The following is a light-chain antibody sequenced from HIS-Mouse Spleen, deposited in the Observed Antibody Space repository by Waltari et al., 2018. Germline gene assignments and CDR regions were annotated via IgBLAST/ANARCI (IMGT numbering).Light chain of an antibody. Sequence: SYELPQPPSVSVSPGQTARITFHGDSLPKKHAYWYQQKSGQAPVLVIYEDSKRPSGIPERFSGSSSGTMATLTISGAQVEDEADYYCYSTDSSGNHRVFGGGTKLTVL. J-gene: IGLJ2*01. V-gene: IGLV3-10*01. CDR2: EDS. CDR1: SLPKKH. CDR3: YSTDSSGNHRV.